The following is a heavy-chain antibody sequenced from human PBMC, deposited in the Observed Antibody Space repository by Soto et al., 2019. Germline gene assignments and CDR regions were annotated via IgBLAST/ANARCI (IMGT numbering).Heavy chain of an antibody. Sequence: KPSETLSLTCTVSGGSISSSSYYWGWIRQPPGKGLEWIGSIYYSGSTYYNPSLKSRVTISVDTSKNQFSLKLSSVTAADTAVYYCHLFGELLNLFDYWGQGTLVTVSS. CDR3: HLFGELLNLFDY. V-gene: IGHV4-39*01. CDR2: IYYSGST. D-gene: IGHD3-10*02. CDR1: GGSISSSSYY. J-gene: IGHJ4*02.